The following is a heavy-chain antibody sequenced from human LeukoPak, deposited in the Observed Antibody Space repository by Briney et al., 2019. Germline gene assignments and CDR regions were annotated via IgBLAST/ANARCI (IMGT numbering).Heavy chain of an antibody. D-gene: IGHD1-26*01. V-gene: IGHV3-23*01. J-gene: IGHJ3*02. Sequence: GGTLRLSCAASGFTFNNYAMTWVRQAPGKGLQWISSIRAGCGGTYYADSVKGRFTISKDNSNKKVFLEMNSLRADDTAVYYCAKAGWYSAKTYATYDDSYDIWGQGTMVTVSS. CDR3: AKAGWYSAKTYATYDDSYDI. CDR2: IRAGCGGT. CDR1: GFTFNNYA.